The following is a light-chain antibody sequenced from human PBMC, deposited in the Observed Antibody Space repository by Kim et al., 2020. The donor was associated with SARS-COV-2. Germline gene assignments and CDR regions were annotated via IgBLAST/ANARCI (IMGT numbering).Light chain of an antibody. CDR1: QTVSGN. CDR3: QQYYLWPRT. CDR2: DTF. Sequence: VSPGERATLSCRASQTVSGNLAWYQQKPGQAPRLLIYDTFTRATGIPDRFSGSGSGTEFTLTISSLQSEDFGIYYCQQYYLWPRTFGQGTKVEIK. V-gene: IGKV3-15*01. J-gene: IGKJ1*01.